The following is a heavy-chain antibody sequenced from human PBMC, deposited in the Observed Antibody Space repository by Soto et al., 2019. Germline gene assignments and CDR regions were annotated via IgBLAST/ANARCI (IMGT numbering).Heavy chain of an antibody. CDR1: GGTFSSYA. J-gene: IGHJ6*02. D-gene: IGHD3-3*01. CDR3: ARGGGYYDFWSGYSGGGLTNQYYYYYYGMDV. Sequence: SVKVSCKASGGTFSSYAISWVRQAPGQGLEWMGGIIPIFGTANYAQKFQGRVTITADESTSTAYMELSSLRSEDTAVYYCARGGGYYDFWSGYSGGGLTNQYYYYYYGMDVWGQGTTVTVSS. V-gene: IGHV1-69*13. CDR2: IIPIFGTA.